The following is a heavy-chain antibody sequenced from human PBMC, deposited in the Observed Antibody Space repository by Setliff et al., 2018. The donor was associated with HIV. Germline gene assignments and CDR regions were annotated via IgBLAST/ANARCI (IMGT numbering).Heavy chain of an antibody. V-gene: IGHV1-8*02. J-gene: IGHJ5*02. CDR3: ARDIPHDYTFWSGSTRFDP. D-gene: IGHD3-3*01. CDR1: GYTFTNYD. Sequence: ASVKVSCKASGYTFTNYDINWVRQAPGQGLEWMGWMNPNSANTGYAPNVQGRVTMTSDTSIGTAYMELSSLRSEDTAVYYCARDIPHDYTFWSGSTRFDPWGQGTLVTVSS. CDR2: MNPNSANT.